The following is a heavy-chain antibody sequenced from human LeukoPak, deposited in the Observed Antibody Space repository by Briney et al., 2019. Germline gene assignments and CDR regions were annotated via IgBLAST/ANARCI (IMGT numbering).Heavy chain of an antibody. CDR1: GYSFTSFW. Sequence: GESLKISCKGSGYSFTSFWITWVRQMPGKGLEWRGKIDPSDSYTNYSPSFQGHVTISADKSISTAYLQWSSLKASDTAMYYCARLAMVRGVDPDYWGQGTLVTVSS. CDR2: IDPSDSYT. CDR3: ARLAMVRGVDPDY. V-gene: IGHV5-10-1*01. D-gene: IGHD3-10*01. J-gene: IGHJ4*02.